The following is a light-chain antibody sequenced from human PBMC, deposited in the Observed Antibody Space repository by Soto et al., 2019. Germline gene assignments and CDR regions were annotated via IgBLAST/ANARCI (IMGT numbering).Light chain of an antibody. CDR3: AAWDDSLNGPGVV. Sequence: QSVLTQPPSASGTPGQRVTISCSGSSSNIGSNTVNWYQQLPGTAPKLLIYSNNQRPSEVPDRFSGSKSGTSASLAISGLQSEDEADYHCAAWDDSLNGPGVVFGGWTKLTVL. J-gene: IGLJ2*01. V-gene: IGLV1-44*01. CDR1: SSNIGSNT. CDR2: SNN.